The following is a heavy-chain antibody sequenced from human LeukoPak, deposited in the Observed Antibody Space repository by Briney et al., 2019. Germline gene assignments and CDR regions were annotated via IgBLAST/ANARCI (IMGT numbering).Heavy chain of an antibody. CDR2: IYHSGGT. CDR1: GDPINSIDW. J-gene: IGHJ4*02. CDR3: AREKIGLRGYDHVDY. Sequence: SETLSLTCAVSGDPINSIDWWSWVRQSPARGLEWIGEIYHSGGTNYNPSLKSRVTISVDKSKNHLSLKLTSVTAADTAVYYCAREKIGLRGYDHVDYWGQGTLVTVSS. D-gene: IGHD5-12*01. V-gene: IGHV4-4*02.